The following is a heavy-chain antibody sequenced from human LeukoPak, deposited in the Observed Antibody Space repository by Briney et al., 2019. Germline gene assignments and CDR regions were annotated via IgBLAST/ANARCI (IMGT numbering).Heavy chain of an antibody. CDR3: ARMKNYGDYGY. Sequence: ASVKVSCKASSYSFTSYGISWVRQAPGQGREWMGWIYSYNGNTNYGQKFQGRVTMTTDTSTSIAYMELRSLTYDDAAVYYCARMKNYGDYGYWGQGTLVTVSS. CDR2: IYSYNGNT. V-gene: IGHV1-18*01. J-gene: IGHJ4*02. D-gene: IGHD4-17*01. CDR1: SYSFTSYG.